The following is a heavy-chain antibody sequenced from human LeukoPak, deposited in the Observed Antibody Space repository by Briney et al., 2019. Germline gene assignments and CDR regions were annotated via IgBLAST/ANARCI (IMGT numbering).Heavy chain of an antibody. CDR3: ARFVRHQLNTTDS. CDR2: MNPENCGT. CDR1: GYTFTNYD. D-gene: IGHD1-1*01. Sequence: ASVKASCKTSGYTFTNYDINWVRQATGHGLEWMGWMNPENCGTKHAQKFQGRLIMTMDDSAGTAYMELSSLRSDDTAVYYCARFVRHQLNTTDSWGQGTLVTVSS. J-gene: IGHJ4*02. V-gene: IGHV1-8*01.